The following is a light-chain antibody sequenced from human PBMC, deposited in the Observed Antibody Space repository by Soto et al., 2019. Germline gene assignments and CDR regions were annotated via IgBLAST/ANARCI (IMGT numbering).Light chain of an antibody. CDR3: GTSDSSLSAYV. Sequence: QSVLTQPPSVSAAPGQKVTISCSGSSSNIGNNYVSWYQQLPGTAPKLLIYENNKRPSGIPDRFSGSKSGTSATLGITGLQTGDEADYYRGTSDSSLSAYVFGTGTKLTVL. CDR2: ENN. V-gene: IGLV1-51*02. J-gene: IGLJ1*01. CDR1: SSNIGNNY.